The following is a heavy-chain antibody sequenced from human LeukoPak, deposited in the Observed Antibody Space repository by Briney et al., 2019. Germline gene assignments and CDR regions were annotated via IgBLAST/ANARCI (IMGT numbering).Heavy chain of an antibody. CDR3: VRHGLGSSWFGFDY. CDR2: IYPGDSDP. D-gene: IGHD6-13*01. CDR1: GYTFTAYW. Sequence: GESLKISCKGSGYTFTAYWIGWVRQMPGKGLEWMGIIYPGDSDPRYSPSFQGQVTISADKSISTAYLQWSSLKASDSAMYYCVRHGLGSSWFGFDYWGQGTLVTVSS. V-gene: IGHV5-51*01. J-gene: IGHJ4*02.